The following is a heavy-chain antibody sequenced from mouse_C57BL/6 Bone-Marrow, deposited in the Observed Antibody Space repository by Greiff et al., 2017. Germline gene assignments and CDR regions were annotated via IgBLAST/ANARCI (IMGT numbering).Heavy chain of an antibody. CDR2: IDPSDSET. CDR1: GYTFTSYW. J-gene: IGHJ2*01. Sequence: VQLQQPGAELVRPGSSVKLSCKASGYTFTSYWMHWVKQRPIQGLEWIGNIDPSDSETHYNQKFKDKATLTVDKSSSTAYMQLSSLTSEDSAVYYCAMHDGYPYYFDYWGQGTTLTVSS. V-gene: IGHV1-52*01. D-gene: IGHD2-3*01. CDR3: AMHDGYPYYFDY.